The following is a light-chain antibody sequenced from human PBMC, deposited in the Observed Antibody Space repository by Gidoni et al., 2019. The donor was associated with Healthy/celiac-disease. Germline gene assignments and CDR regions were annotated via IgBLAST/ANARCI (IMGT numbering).Light chain of an antibody. CDR2: GKN. J-gene: IGLJ1*01. Sequence: SSELTQDPAVSVALGKTVRLTCQGDSLRSYYASWYQQKPGQAPVLVIYGKNNRPSGIPDRFSGSSSGNTASLTITVAQAEEEADYYCNSRDSSGNHYVFGTGTKVTVL. CDR1: SLRSYY. CDR3: NSRDSSGNHYV. V-gene: IGLV3-19*01.